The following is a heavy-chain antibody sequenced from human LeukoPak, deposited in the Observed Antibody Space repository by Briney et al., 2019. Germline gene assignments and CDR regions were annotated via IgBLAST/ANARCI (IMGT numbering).Heavy chain of an antibody. CDR2: IWYDGSNK. CDR3: ARDGRYGDYVFDY. CDR1: GFTFSSYG. D-gene: IGHD4-17*01. J-gene: IGHJ4*02. Sequence: GGFLRLSCAASGFTFSSYGMHWVRQAPGKGLEWVAVIWYDGSNKYYADSVKGRFTISRDNSKNTLYLQMNSLRAEDTAVYYCARDGRYGDYVFDYWGQGTLVTVSS. V-gene: IGHV3-33*01.